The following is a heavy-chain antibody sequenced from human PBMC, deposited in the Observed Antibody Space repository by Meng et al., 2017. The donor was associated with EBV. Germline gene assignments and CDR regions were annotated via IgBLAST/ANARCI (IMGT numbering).Heavy chain of an antibody. J-gene: IGHJ4*02. D-gene: IGHD3-10*01. V-gene: IGHV1-69*01. CDR1: GGPFRYYA. Sequence: QGQSVQSGGEGGKAGSSVKVSCKTSGGPFRYYAISWVRQAPGQGLEWLGGFLPRLGAPNYAQKFHGRVKITADESTSTHYMDLSSLRSEDTAIYYCASESGRGYTPDYWGQGTLVTVSS. CDR3: ASESGRGYTPDY. CDR2: FLPRLGAP.